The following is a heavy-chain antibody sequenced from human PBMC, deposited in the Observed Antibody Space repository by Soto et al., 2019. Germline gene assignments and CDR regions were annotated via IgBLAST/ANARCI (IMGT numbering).Heavy chain of an antibody. CDR3: ARHRVLDYYDSSGWNDY. D-gene: IGHD3-22*01. J-gene: IGHJ4*02. CDR2: IYYSGST. CDR1: GGSISSSSYY. Sequence: SETLSLTCTVSGGSISSSSYYWVWIRQPPGKGLEWIGSIYYSGSTYYNPSLKSRVTISVDTSKNQFSLKLSSVTAADTAVYYCARHRVLDYYDSSGWNDYWGQGTLVTVSS. V-gene: IGHV4-39*01.